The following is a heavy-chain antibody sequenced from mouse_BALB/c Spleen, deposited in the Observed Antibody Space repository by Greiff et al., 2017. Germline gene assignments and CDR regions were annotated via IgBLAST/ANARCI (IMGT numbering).Heavy chain of an antibody. J-gene: IGHJ3*01. CDR2: INPSTGYT. Sequence: VQLVESGAELAKPGASVKMSCKASGYTFTSYWMHWVKQRPGQGLEWIGYINPSTGYTEYNQKFKDKATLTADKSSSTAYMQLSSLTSEDSAVYYCARGGITPFAYWGQGTLVTVSA. V-gene: IGHV1-7*01. CDR1: GYTFTSYW. CDR3: ARGGITPFAY. D-gene: IGHD1-1*01.